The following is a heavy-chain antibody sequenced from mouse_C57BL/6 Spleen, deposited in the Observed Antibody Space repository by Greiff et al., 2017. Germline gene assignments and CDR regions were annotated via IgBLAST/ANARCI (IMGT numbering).Heavy chain of an antibody. V-gene: IGHV2-2*01. CDR1: GFSLTSYG. CDR2: IWSGGST. CDR3: ATTTVVYFDV. J-gene: IGHJ1*03. Sequence: QVQLQQSGPGLVQPSQSLSITCTVSGFSLTSYGVHWVRQSPGKGLEWLGVIWSGGSTDYNAAFISRLSISKDNSKSQVCFKMNSLQADDTAIYYCATTTVVYFDVWGTGTTVTVSS. D-gene: IGHD1-1*01.